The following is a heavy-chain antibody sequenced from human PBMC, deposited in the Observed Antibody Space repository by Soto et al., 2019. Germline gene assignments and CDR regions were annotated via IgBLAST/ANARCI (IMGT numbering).Heavy chain of an antibody. CDR3: ARFRVRGVAKGNWFDP. CDR1: GYTFTSYD. D-gene: IGHD3-10*01. J-gene: IGHJ5*02. V-gene: IGHV1-8*01. CDR2: MNPNSGNT. Sequence: ASVKVSCKASGYTFTSYDINWVRQATGQGLEWMGWMNPNSGNTGYAQKFQGRVTMTRNTSISTAYMELSSLRSEDTAVYYCARFRVRGVAKGNWFDPWGQGTLVTSPQ.